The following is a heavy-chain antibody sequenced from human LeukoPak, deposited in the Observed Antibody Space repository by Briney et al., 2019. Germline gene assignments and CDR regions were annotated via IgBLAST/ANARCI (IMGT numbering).Heavy chain of an antibody. CDR3: AGDKGYNSAY. J-gene: IGHJ4*02. CDR2: IRMDGGEQ. V-gene: IGHV3-7*01. D-gene: IGHD5-24*01. CDR1: GFTFSSYW. Sequence: GGSLRLSCAASGFTFSSYWMTWVRQTPGKGLEWVANIRMDGGEQYYMDSVEGRFTISRDSAKHSLYLQMYSLRPEDTAVYYCAGDKGYNSAYWGRGTLVTVSS.